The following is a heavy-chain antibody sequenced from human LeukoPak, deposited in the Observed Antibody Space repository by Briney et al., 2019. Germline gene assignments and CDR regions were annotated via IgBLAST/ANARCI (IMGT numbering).Heavy chain of an antibody. CDR2: TSASGGST. V-gene: IGHV3-23*01. J-gene: IGHJ4*02. D-gene: IGHD3-22*01. Sequence: GGSLRLSCAASGFTFSSYAMAWVRQVPGKGLEWVSGTSASGGSTYYADSVKGRFTVSRDNSRNTLYLQMNSLRAEDTAVYYCARDRDYYDSSGYHYWGQGTLVTVSS. CDR1: GFTFSSYA. CDR3: ARDRDYYDSSGYHY.